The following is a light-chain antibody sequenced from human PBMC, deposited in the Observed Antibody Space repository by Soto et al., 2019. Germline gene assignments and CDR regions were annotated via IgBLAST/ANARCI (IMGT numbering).Light chain of an antibody. CDR3: QQYNSDSGT. CDR1: QSISSW. Sequence: DIQMTQSPSTLSASVGDRVTITCRASQSISSWLAWYQQKPGKAPKLLIYDASSLESGVPSRFSGSGSGTEFTLTISSLQPDDFATYCCQQYNSDSGTFGQGTKVEIK. J-gene: IGKJ1*01. V-gene: IGKV1-5*01. CDR2: DAS.